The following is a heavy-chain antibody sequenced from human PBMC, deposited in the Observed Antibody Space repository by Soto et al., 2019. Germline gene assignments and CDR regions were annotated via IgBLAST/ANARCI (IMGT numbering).Heavy chain of an antibody. CDR3: ARALGDYIWGSYRSHRPFDY. CDR2: IFYSGST. CDR1: GGSISTSRSY. V-gene: IGHV4-39*01. J-gene: IGHJ4*02. D-gene: IGHD3-16*02. Sequence: SETLSLTCNVSGGSISTSRSYWAWIRQPPGKGLEWLANIFYSGSTYYNPSLASRVTVSVDTSKNEFSLKLRSVTAADTAVYYCARALGDYIWGSYRSHRPFDYWGQGTLVTVSS.